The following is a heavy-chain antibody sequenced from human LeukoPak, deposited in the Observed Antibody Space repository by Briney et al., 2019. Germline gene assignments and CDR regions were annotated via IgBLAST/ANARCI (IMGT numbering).Heavy chain of an antibody. Sequence: GGSLRLSCVASGFTFSSYNMNWVRQAPGKGLEWVSYISSSGSTIYYADSVKGRFTISRDNAKNSLYLQMNSLRAEDTAVYYCVRDVTAAGIGFDIWGQGTMVTVSS. J-gene: IGHJ3*02. CDR1: GFTFSSYN. CDR3: VRDVTAAGIGFDI. CDR2: ISSSGSTI. V-gene: IGHV3-48*04. D-gene: IGHD6-13*01.